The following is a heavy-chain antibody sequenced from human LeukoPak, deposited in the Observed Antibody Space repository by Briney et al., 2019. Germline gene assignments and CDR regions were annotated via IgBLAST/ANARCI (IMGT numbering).Heavy chain of an antibody. Sequence: PGGSLRLSCAASGFTFSSHWMHGVRQAPGKGLVWVSRINSDGSSTSYADSVKGRFTISRDNAKNTLYLQMNSLRAGDTAVYYCSRDQYDSGVGGDWGQGTLVTVSS. CDR2: INSDGSST. J-gene: IGHJ4*02. CDR3: SRDQYDSGVGGD. V-gene: IGHV3-74*01. D-gene: IGHD3-22*01. CDR1: GFTFSSHW.